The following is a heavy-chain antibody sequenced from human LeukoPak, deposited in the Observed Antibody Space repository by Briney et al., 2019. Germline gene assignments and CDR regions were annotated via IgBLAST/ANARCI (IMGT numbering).Heavy chain of an antibody. CDR1: GFTFSSYA. D-gene: IGHD3-9*01. Sequence: GRSLRLSCAASGFTFSSYAMHWVRQAPGKGLEWVAVISYDGSNKYYADSVKGRFTISRDNSKNTLYLQMSSLRAEDTAVYYCARDFWYDILTGRFDYWGQGTLVTVSS. CDR3: ARDFWYDILTGRFDY. J-gene: IGHJ4*02. CDR2: ISYDGSNK. V-gene: IGHV3-30*04.